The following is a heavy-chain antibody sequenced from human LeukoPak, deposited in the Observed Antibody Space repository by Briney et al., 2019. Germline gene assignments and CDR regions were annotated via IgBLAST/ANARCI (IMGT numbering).Heavy chain of an antibody. CDR1: GYTLTELS. Sequence: ASVKVSCKVSGYTLTELSMHWVRQAPGKGLEWMGWINTNTGNPTYVQGFTGRFVFSLDTSVSTAYLQISSLKAEDTAVYYCARDIERYGSGSSSFDYWGQGTLVTVSS. CDR3: ARDIERYGSGSSSFDY. D-gene: IGHD3-10*01. CDR2: INTNTGNP. J-gene: IGHJ4*02. V-gene: IGHV7-4-1*02.